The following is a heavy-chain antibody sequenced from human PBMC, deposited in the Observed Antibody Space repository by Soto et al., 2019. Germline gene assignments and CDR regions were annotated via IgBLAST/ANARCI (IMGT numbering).Heavy chain of an antibody. J-gene: IGHJ3*02. CDR3: ARADQAGDYVWGSYRYAFDI. Sequence: SETLSLTCTVSGGSISSYYWSWIRQPPGKGLEWIGYIYYSGSTNYNPSLKSRVTISVDTSKNQFSLKLSSVTAADTAVCYCARADQAGDYVWGSYRYAFDIWGQGTMVTVSS. CDR2: IYYSGST. D-gene: IGHD3-16*02. CDR1: GGSISSYY. V-gene: IGHV4-59*01.